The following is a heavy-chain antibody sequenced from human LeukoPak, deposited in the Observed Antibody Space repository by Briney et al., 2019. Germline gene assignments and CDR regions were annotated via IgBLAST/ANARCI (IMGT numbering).Heavy chain of an antibody. CDR2: NGGRDGGT. CDR1: GSTFSNNA. Sequence: GGSLGPSCSLAGSTFSNNAMSWVRQAPGKRLEWDSANGGRDGGTNYADSVKGRFTISRDNSKNTLYLQMNSLRAEDTAVYYCAKWGDYYVLTGYYVSDYWGQVTLVTVSS. J-gene: IGHJ4*02. D-gene: IGHD3-9*01. V-gene: IGHV3-23*01. CDR3: AKWGDYYVLTGYYVSDY.